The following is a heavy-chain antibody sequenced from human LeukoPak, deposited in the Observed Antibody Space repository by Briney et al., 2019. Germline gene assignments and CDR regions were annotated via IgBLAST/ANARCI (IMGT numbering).Heavy chain of an antibody. J-gene: IGHJ4*02. D-gene: IGHD5-12*01. V-gene: IGHV3-7*01. CDR2: INQDGSEE. CDR3: VRDGGVSGYDLLDY. CDR1: GFTFRNYW. Sequence: PGGSLRLSCAGSGFTFRNYWMSWVRPAPGRGLEGVAHINQDGSEEHYMDSVKARFIISRDNAKNSLSLQMDSLRAEDTAVYYCVRDGGVSGYDLLDYWGQGTLVTVSS.